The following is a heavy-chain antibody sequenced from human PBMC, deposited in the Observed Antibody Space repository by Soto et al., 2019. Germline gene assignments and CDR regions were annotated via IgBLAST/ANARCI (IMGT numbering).Heavy chain of an antibody. CDR3: ARDLDDILTGPNFDP. J-gene: IGHJ5*02. V-gene: IGHV1-3*01. CDR2: INAYNGNT. Sequence: ASVKVSCKASGYSFTNYGIHWVRQAPGQGLQWMGWINAYNGNTKYSQKFQGRVTFTRDTSASTVYMEMSSLRSEDAAVYFCARDLDDILTGPNFDPWGQGTLVTVSS. CDR1: GYSFTNYG. D-gene: IGHD3-9*01.